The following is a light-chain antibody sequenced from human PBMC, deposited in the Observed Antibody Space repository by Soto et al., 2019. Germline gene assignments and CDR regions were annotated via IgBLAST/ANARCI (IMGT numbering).Light chain of an antibody. CDR2: EAS. Sequence: SVLNQLPSASGSPGPSVTISSPGTGTDFVSDTRLSWDQQTPHTAPKRIICEASNRPSGVPDRFSGSKSGNTASLTISGLQAADEADYYCTLYTSENTYVFGTGTKVTVL. V-gene: IGLV2-18*01. CDR3: TLYTSENTYV. CDR1: GTDFVSDTR. J-gene: IGLJ1*01.